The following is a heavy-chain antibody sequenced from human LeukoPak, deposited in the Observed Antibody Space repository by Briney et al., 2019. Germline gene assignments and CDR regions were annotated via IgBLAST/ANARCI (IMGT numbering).Heavy chain of an antibody. CDR2: IGYAGSNK. J-gene: IGHJ5*02. D-gene: IGHD1-1*01. V-gene: IGHV3-33*01. CDR3: ARDQGTSTTAPKRKGRFDP. Sequence: GGPLRLSCAASGFAFSNHGMHWGRQAPSNGLGWVALIGYAGSNKEYAESVKGRFTLSRENSKNTLYLQMHSLRDEDTAVYYCARDQGTSTTAPKRKGRFDPWGQGTLVTVSS. CDR1: GFAFSNHG.